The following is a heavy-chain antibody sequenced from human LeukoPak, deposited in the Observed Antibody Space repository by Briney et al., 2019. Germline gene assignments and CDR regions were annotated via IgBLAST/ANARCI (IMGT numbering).Heavy chain of an antibody. J-gene: IGHJ3*02. CDR3: ARPSIEIGYSSSWYKWAFDI. V-gene: IGHV5-51*01. Sequence: GESLKISCKGSGYSFTSYWIVWVRQMPGKGLEWMGIIYPGDSDTRYSPSFQGQVTISADKSISTAYLQWSSLKASDTAMYYCARPSIEIGYSSSWYKWAFDIWGQGTMVTVSS. CDR1: GYSFTSYW. D-gene: IGHD6-13*01. CDR2: IYPGDSDT.